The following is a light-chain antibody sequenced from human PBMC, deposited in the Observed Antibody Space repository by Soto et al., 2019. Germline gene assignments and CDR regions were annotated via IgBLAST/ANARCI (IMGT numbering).Light chain of an antibody. CDR2: QTS. V-gene: IGKV3-20*01. CDR1: QYINTR. CDR3: QQYGSSSGWT. J-gene: IGKJ1*01. Sequence: EIVLTQSPATLSSFPGDRVTLSCRASQYINTRLAWYQHRPGQAPRLLIYQTSIRAAGIPARFSASGTGTDFTLTISRLEPEDFAMYYCQQYGSSSGWTFGQGTKVDIK.